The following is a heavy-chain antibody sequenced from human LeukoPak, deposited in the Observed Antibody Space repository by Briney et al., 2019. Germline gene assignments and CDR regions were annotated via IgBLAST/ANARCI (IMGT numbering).Heavy chain of an antibody. J-gene: IGHJ3*02. CDR2: IKKDGSEK. V-gene: IGHV3-7*01. Sequence: GGPLRFSCKASGFTFTTYWMSWFGQPPGKGLEGVAKIKKDGSEKYYVDSVKGRFTISRDNAKNSLYLQMNSLRVEDTALYYCVREGAYCSSTSCYGLRAFDIWGQGTMVTVSS. D-gene: IGHD2-2*01. CDR1: GFTFTTYW. CDR3: VREGAYCSSTSCYGLRAFDI.